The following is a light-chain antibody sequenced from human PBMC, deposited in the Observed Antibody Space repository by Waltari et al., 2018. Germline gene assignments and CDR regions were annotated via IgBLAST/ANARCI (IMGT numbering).Light chain of an antibody. CDR2: KAS. CDR1: QSISTW. V-gene: IGKV1-5*03. Sequence: CRASQSISTWLAWYQQRPGKAPKVLIYKASNLESGVPSRFSGSGSGTEFTLTISRLQPDDFATYYCQQYSDYSITFGQGTRLEIK. J-gene: IGKJ5*01. CDR3: QQYSDYSIT.